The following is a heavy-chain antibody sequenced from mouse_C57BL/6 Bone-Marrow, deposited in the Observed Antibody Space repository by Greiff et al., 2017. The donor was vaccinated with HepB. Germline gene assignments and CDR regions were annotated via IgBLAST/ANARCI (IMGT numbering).Heavy chain of an antibody. D-gene: IGHD2-10*01. Sequence: VQLQQSGAELVRPGASVKLSCTASGFNIKDDYMHWVKQRPEQGLEWIGWIDPENGDTEYASKFQGKAPITADTSSNTAYLQLSSLTSEDTAVYYCTTFLLPYYFDYWGQGTTLTVSS. J-gene: IGHJ2*01. CDR3: TTFLLPYYFDY. CDR2: IDPENGDT. CDR1: GFNIKDDY. V-gene: IGHV14-4*01.